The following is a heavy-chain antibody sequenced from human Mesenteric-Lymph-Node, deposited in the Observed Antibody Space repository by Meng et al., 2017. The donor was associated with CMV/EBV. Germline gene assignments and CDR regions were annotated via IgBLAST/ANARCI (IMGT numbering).Heavy chain of an antibody. CDR1: GFTFSSYA. J-gene: IGHJ5*02. CDR3: ARDYVDTAMGTGTFDP. CDR2: ISGSGGST. D-gene: IGHD5-18*01. V-gene: IGHV3-23*01. Sequence: GESLKISCAASGFTFSSYAMSWVRQAPGKGLEWVSAISGSGGSTYYADSVKGRFTISRDNSKNTLYLQMNSLRAEDTAVYYCARDYVDTAMGTGTFDPWGQGTLVTVSS.